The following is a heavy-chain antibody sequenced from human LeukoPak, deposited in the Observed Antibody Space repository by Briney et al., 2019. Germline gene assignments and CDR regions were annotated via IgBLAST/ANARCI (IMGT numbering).Heavy chain of an antibody. V-gene: IGHV3-7*01. J-gene: IGHJ6*03. CDR1: GFTFSNYW. CDR3: ARTTTSDYGDDPYYMDV. Sequence: PGGSLRLSCAASGFTFSNYWMSWVRQAPGKGLEWVANIKQDGSEKYYVDSVKGRFTISRDNAKNSLYLQMNSLRAEDTAVYYCARTTTSDYGDDPYYMDVWGKGTTVTVSS. D-gene: IGHD4-17*01. CDR2: IKQDGSEK.